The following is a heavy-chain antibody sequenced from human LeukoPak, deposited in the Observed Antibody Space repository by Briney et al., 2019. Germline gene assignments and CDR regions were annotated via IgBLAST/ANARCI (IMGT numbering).Heavy chain of an antibody. CDR3: AREEPWGSAYGDV. D-gene: IGHD1-14*01. V-gene: IGHV3-48*03. CDR1: GFTFSSYE. CDR2: ISSSGSTI. J-gene: IGHJ6*03. Sequence: PGGSLRLSCAASGFTFSSYEMNWVRQAPGKGLEWVSYISSSGSTIYYADSVKGRFTISRDNAKNSLYLQMNSLRAEDTAVYYCAREEPWGSAYGDVWAKGTTVTVSS.